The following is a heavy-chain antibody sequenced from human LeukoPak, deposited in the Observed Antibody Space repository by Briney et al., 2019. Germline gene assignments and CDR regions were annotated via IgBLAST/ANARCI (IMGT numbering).Heavy chain of an antibody. V-gene: IGHV3-7*03. CDR3: AVTRTRGDH. D-gene: IGHD2-21*01. Sequence: GGSLRLSCAASGFTFSNYWMTWVRQAPGKGLEWVANINQDGNDKYYVDSVKGRFTISRDDTKRSLFLQMNSLRAEDTAVYYCAVTRTRGDHWGQGTLVTVSS. CDR2: INQDGNDK. J-gene: IGHJ4*02. CDR1: GFTFSNYW.